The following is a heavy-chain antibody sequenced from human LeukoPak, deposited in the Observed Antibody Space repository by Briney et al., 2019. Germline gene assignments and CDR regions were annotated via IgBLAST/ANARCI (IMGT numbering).Heavy chain of an antibody. J-gene: IGHJ4*02. V-gene: IGHV4-39*07. CDR2: IYYSGST. CDR1: GGSISSSSYY. CDR3: ARVKIPRGYSYGSFDY. Sequence: SETLSLTCTVSGGSISSSSYYWGWIRQPPGKGLEWIGSIYYSGSTYYNPSLKSRVTISLDTSRNQFSLRLMSLTAADTAVYYCARVKIPRGYSYGSFDYWGQGTLVTVSS. D-gene: IGHD5-18*01.